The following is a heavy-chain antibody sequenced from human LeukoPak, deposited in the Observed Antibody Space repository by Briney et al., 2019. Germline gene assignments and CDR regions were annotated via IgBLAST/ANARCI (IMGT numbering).Heavy chain of an antibody. Sequence: ASVKVSCKASGYTFTSYDINWVRQATGQGLEWMGWMNPNSGNTGYAQKFQGRVTMTRNTSISTAYMELSSLRSEDTAVYYCARGYCSGGSCYNGGTYDYWGQRTLVTVSS. V-gene: IGHV1-8*01. CDR2: MNPNSGNT. CDR3: ARGYCSGGSCYNGGTYDY. D-gene: IGHD2-15*01. CDR1: GYTFTSYD. J-gene: IGHJ4*02.